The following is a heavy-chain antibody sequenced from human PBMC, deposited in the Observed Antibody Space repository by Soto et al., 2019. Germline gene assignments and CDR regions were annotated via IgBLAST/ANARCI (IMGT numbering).Heavy chain of an antibody. CDR3: ARVGGLAARTFDY. D-gene: IGHD6-6*01. Sequence: QVLLQESGPGLVKPSETLSLTCTVSGGSISDFYWSWIRQPPGKGLEWIGYIYYSGSTNYNPSLTSRVTISVDTSKNQFSLNLRSMSPADTAVYYCARVGGLAARTFDYWGPGTLVTVSS. J-gene: IGHJ4*02. CDR2: IYYSGST. V-gene: IGHV4-59*01. CDR1: GGSISDFY.